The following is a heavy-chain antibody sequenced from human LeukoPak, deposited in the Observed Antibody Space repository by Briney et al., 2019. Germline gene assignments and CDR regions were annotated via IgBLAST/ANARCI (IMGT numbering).Heavy chain of an antibody. CDR3: ARGGYSSSWYNWFDP. D-gene: IGHD6-13*01. J-gene: IGHJ5*02. Sequence: GESLKISCKGSGYSFTGYWIGWVRQMPGKGLEWMGIIYPGDSDTRYSPSFQGQVTISADKSISTAYLQWSSLKASDTAMYYCARGGYSSSWYNWFDPWGQGTLVTVSS. CDR1: GYSFTGYW. CDR2: IYPGDSDT. V-gene: IGHV5-51*01.